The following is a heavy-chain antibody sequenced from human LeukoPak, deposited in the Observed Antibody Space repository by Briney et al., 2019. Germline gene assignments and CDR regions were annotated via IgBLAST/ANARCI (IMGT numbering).Heavy chain of an antibody. CDR2: IYYSGST. Sequence: SETLSLTCTVSGGSISSYYWSWIRQPPGKGLEWIGYIYYSGSTNYNPSLKSRVTISVDTSKNQFSLKLSSVTAADTAVYYCAREQGYCSGGSCYVPYNWLDPWGQGTLVTVSS. V-gene: IGHV4-59*01. CDR3: AREQGYCSGGSCYVPYNWLDP. CDR1: GGSISSYY. J-gene: IGHJ5*02. D-gene: IGHD2-15*01.